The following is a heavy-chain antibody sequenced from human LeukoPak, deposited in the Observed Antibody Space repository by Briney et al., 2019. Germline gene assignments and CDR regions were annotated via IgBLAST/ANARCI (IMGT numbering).Heavy chain of an antibody. V-gene: IGHV4-59*01. Sequence: SETLSLTCTVSGGSISSYYWSWIRQPPGKGLEWIGYIYYSGSTNYNPSLKSRVTISVDTSKNQFSLKLSSVTAADTAVYCCARDGYYYGSGSYSPFDYWGQGTLVTVSS. CDR1: GGSISSYY. CDR2: IYYSGST. J-gene: IGHJ4*02. D-gene: IGHD3-10*01. CDR3: ARDGYYYGSGSYSPFDY.